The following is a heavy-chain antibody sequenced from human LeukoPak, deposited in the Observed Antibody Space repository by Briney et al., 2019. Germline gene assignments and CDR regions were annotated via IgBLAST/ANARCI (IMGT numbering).Heavy chain of an antibody. V-gene: IGHV3-23*01. CDR2: ISGSDGST. CDR3: AKDSAKKYDDY. Sequence: GGSLRLSCEASGFAVSSHYMNWVRQAPGKGLEWVSGISGSDGSTNYADSVKGRFTISRENSKNTLYLQMNSLRAEDTAVYYCAKDSAKKYDDYWGQGTLVTVSS. D-gene: IGHD2/OR15-2a*01. J-gene: IGHJ4*02. CDR1: GFAVSSHY.